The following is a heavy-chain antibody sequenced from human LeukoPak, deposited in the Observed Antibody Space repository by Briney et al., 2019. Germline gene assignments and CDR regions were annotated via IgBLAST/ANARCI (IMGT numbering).Heavy chain of an antibody. CDR2: IIPIFGTA. CDR1: GGTFSSYA. CDR3: ARAINAVDHYYYYMDV. V-gene: IGHV1-69*05. Sequence: SVKVSCKASGGTFSSYAISWVRQAPGQGLEWMGGIIPIFGTANYAQKFQGRVMITTDESTSTAYMELSSLRSEDTAVYYCARAINAVDHYYYYMDVWGKGTTVTVSS. J-gene: IGHJ6*03. D-gene: IGHD4-23*01.